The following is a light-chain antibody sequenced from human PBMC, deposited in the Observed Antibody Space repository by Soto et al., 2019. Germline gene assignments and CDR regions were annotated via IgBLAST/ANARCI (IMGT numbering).Light chain of an antibody. CDR1: SGHSSYA. J-gene: IGLJ2*01. CDR2: LNSDGSH. V-gene: IGLV4-69*01. CDR3: QTWGTGIMV. Sequence: QLVLTQSPSASASLGASVKLTCTLSSGHSSYAIAWHQQQPEKGPRYLMKLNSDGSHSKGDGIPDRFSGSSSGAERYLPISSLQSEDEADYYCQTWGTGIMVFGGGTQLTVL.